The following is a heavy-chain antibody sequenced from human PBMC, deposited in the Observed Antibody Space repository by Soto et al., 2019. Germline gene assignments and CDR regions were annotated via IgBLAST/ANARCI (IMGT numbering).Heavy chain of an antibody. J-gene: IGHJ3*02. Sequence: GGSLRLSCAPSGFTFSSYWMSWVRQAPGKGLEWVANIKQDGSEKYYVDSVKGRFTISRDNAKNSLYLQMNSLRAEDTAVYYCARVRSDAFDIWGQGTMVTVSS. CDR3: ARVRSDAFDI. V-gene: IGHV3-7*01. CDR1: GFTFSSYW. CDR2: IKQDGSEK. D-gene: IGHD4-17*01.